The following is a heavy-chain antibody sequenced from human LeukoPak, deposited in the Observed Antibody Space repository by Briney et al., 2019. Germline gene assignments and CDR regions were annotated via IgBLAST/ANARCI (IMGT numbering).Heavy chain of an antibody. D-gene: IGHD5-24*01. J-gene: IGHJ4*02. CDR1: GFPFSSYW. Sequence: GGSLRLSCVASGFPFSSYWMTWVRQAPGKGLEWVANIKQDGGKKSYVDSVKGRFTISRDNARNSLYLQMNSLRAEDTAIYYCTRVGYIDEGIDYWGQGTLVTVSS. CDR3: TRVGYIDEGIDY. V-gene: IGHV3-7*04. CDR2: IKQDGGKK.